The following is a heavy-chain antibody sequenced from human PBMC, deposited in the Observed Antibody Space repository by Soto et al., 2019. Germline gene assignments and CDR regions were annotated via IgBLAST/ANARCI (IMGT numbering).Heavy chain of an antibody. CDR3: ARHSSISWPFDY. Sequence: SVKVSCKASGGTFSSCAISWVRQAPGQGLEWMGGIIPIVGTANYAQKFQGRVTITADESTSTAYMELSSLRSEDTAVYYCARHSSISWPFDYWGQGTLVTVSS. CDR2: IIPIVGTA. D-gene: IGHD6-13*01. V-gene: IGHV1-69*13. J-gene: IGHJ4*02. CDR1: GGTFSSCA.